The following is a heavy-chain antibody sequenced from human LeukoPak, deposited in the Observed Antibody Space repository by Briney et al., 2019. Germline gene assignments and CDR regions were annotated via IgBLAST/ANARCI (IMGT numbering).Heavy chain of an antibody. Sequence: ASVKVSCKASGYTFTSYGISWVRQAPGQGLEWMGWISTYNGNTHYAQKFQGRVTMPTDTFTSTAYMELRSLRSDDTAVYYCARVSGDILTGTSQGVDVWGQGTTVTVSS. D-gene: IGHD3-9*01. CDR3: ARVSGDILTGTSQGVDV. CDR1: GYTFTSYG. CDR2: ISTYNGNT. V-gene: IGHV1-18*01. J-gene: IGHJ6*02.